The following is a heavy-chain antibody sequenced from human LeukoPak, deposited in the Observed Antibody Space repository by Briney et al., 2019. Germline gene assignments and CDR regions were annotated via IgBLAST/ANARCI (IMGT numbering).Heavy chain of an antibody. V-gene: IGHV5-51*01. CDR3: ARRSSIAARPFDY. D-gene: IGHD6-6*01. Sequence: GESLKISCKGSGYSFTSYWIGWVRQMPGKGLEWMGIIYPGDSDTRYSPSFQGQVTISADKSISTAYLQWSSLRASDTAMYYCARRSSIAARPFDYWGQGTLVTVSS. J-gene: IGHJ4*02. CDR2: IYPGDSDT. CDR1: GYSFTSYW.